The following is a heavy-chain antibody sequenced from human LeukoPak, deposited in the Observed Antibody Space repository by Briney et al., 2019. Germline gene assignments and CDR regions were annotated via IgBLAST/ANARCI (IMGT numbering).Heavy chain of an antibody. Sequence: SVKVSCKASGGTFSSYAISWVRQAPGQGLEWMGGIIPIFGTANYAQKFQGRVTITADESTSAAYMELSSLRSEDTAVYYCARDLSGDSSSWFRGSDPYYYYGMDVWGQGTTVTVSS. CDR3: ARDLSGDSSSWFRGSDPYYYYGMDV. CDR2: IIPIFGTA. V-gene: IGHV1-69*13. CDR1: GGTFSSYA. D-gene: IGHD6-13*01. J-gene: IGHJ6*02.